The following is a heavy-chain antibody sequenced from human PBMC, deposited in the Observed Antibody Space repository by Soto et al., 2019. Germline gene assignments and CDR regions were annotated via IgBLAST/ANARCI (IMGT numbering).Heavy chain of an antibody. CDR1: GFTFSDYY. CDR2: ISSSGSTI. V-gene: IGHV3-11*01. J-gene: IGHJ4*02. CDR3: ARDPDIVEQLDY. D-gene: IGHD5-12*01. Sequence: LRLSCAASGFTFSDYYMSWIRQAPGKGLEWVSYISSSGSTIYYADSVKGRFTISRDNAKNSLYLQMNSLRAEDTAVYYCARDPDIVEQLDYWGQGTLVTVSS.